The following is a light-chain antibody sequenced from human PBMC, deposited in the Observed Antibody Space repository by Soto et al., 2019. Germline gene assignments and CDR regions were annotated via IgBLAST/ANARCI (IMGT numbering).Light chain of an antibody. V-gene: IGLV1-40*01. J-gene: IGLJ3*02. CDR1: SSNIGAYYD. CDR2: DNF. Sequence: QSVLRQPPSVSGAPGQRVTISCTGTSSNIGAYYDVHWYQQLPGTAPQLLIYDNFNRPSGVPDRFSGSKSGTSASLAITGLQAEDEADYYCQSYDSSLRGSLFGGGTKLTVL. CDR3: QSYDSSLRGSL.